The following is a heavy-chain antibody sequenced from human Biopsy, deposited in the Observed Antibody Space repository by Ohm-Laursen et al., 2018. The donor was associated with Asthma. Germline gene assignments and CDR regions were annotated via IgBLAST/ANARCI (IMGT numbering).Heavy chain of an antibody. CDR3: ARTYYDFLTGQVNDALAM. CDR2: INAGNGNT. Sequence: ASVKVSCKASGYTFINYAIHWVRQAPGQRLEWMGWINAGNGNTKYSQKFQGRVTISRDTSAGTAYMDLSSLRSEDTAVYYCARTYYDFLTGQVNDALAMWGQGTMVTVSS. V-gene: IGHV1-3*01. D-gene: IGHD3-9*01. J-gene: IGHJ3*02. CDR1: GYTFINYA.